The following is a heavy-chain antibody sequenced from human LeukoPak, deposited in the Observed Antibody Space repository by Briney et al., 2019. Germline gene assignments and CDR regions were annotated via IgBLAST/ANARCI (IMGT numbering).Heavy chain of an antibody. CDR3: ARKRVYGSWSLEVYYYYYGMDV. CDR2: INHSGST. Sequence: SETLSLTCAVYGGSFSGYYWSWIRQPPGKGLEWIGEINHSGSTNYNPSLNSRVTISVDTSKNQFSLKLISLTAADTAVYYCARKRVYGSWSLEVYYYYYGMDVWGQGTTVTVSS. CDR1: GGSFSGYY. J-gene: IGHJ6*02. V-gene: IGHV4-34*01. D-gene: IGHD3-10*01.